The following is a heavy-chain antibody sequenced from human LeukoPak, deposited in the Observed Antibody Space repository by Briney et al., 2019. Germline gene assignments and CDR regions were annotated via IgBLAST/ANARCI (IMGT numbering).Heavy chain of an antibody. V-gene: IGHV1-46*01. D-gene: IGHD6-19*01. J-gene: IGHJ4*02. CDR1: GYTFTSYY. Sequence: ASVKVSCKSSGYTFTSYYVHWVRQAPGQGLEWMGIINPSGGSTSYAQRFQGRVTLTRDTSTSTVYMELSSLRSGDTAVYYCARSPFRSGWYTGDYWGQGTLVTVSS. CDR2: INPSGGST. CDR3: ARSPFRSGWYTGDY.